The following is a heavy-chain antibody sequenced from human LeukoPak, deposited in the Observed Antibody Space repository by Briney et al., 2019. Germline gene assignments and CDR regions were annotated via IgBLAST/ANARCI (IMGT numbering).Heavy chain of an antibody. V-gene: IGHV1-2*02. CDR1: GDTFTSHY. CDR2: INPNSGGT. J-gene: IGHJ4*02. CDR3: ARSRSYYDSSGGFDY. Sequence: ASVKVSCKASGDTFTSHYIHWVRQVPGQGLEWMGWINPNSGGTKYAQKFQDRVTMTRDTSVSTAYMELSRLRSDDTAVYYCARSRSYYDSSGGFDYWGQGTLVTVSS. D-gene: IGHD3-22*01.